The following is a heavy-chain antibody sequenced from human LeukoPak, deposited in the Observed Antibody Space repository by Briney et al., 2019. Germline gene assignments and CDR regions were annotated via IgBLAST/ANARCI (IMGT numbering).Heavy chain of an antibody. J-gene: IGHJ4*02. Sequence: KVSCKASGYTFTGYYMHWVRQAPGQGLEWMGWINPNSGGTNYAQKFQGRVTMTRDTSISTAYMELSRLRSDDTAVYYCARDLRGYSYGFINYWGQGTLVTVSS. CDR1: GYTFTGYY. CDR3: ARDLRGYSYGFINY. D-gene: IGHD5-18*01. V-gene: IGHV1-2*02. CDR2: INPNSGGT.